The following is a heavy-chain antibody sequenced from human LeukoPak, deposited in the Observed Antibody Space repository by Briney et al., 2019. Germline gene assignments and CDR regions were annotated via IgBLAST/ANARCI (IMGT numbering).Heavy chain of an antibody. J-gene: IGHJ4*02. Sequence: GGSLRLSCAASGFTFHDYAMHWVRQAPGKGLEWVSLISWDGGSTYYADSVKGRFTISRDHAKNSLYLQMNSLRAEDTALYYCATYSGAHHKTFDDWGQGTLVTVSS. V-gene: IGHV3-43D*03. CDR1: GFTFHDYA. CDR2: ISWDGGST. D-gene: IGHD1-26*01. CDR3: ATYSGAHHKTFDD.